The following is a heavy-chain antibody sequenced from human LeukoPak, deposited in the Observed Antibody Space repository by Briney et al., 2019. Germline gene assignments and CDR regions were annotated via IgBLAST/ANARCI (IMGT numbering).Heavy chain of an antibody. CDR1: GFTFTTFT. D-gene: IGHD2-2*01. CDR3: ARNLPAADY. V-gene: IGHV3-21*01. CDR2: ISTSNTFI. Sequence: GGSLRLSCAASGFTFTTFTMNWVRQAPGKGLEWVSSISTSNTFIYYADSVKGRFTISRDNANNSLYLQMNSLRAEDTAVYYCARNLPAADYWGQGTLVTVSS. J-gene: IGHJ4*02.